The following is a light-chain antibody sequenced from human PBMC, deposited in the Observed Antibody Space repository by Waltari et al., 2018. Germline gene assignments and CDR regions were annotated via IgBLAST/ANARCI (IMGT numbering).Light chain of an antibody. J-gene: IGKJ1*01. Sequence: DIVMTQSPDSLAVSLGERATINCKSSQSVLYSSHNKNYLAWYQQKPGQPPKLLIYWASTRESGVPDRFSGSGSGTDFTLTISILQAEDVAVYYCQQYYSTLWTFGQGTKVEIK. CDR3: QQYYSTLWT. V-gene: IGKV4-1*01. CDR2: WAS. CDR1: QSVLYSSHNKNY.